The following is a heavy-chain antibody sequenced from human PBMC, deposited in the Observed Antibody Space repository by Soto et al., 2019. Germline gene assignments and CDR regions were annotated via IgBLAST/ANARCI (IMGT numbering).Heavy chain of an antibody. CDR3: ARSFVVVTALAY. V-gene: IGHV1-3*05. Sequence: QVQLVQSGAEEKKPGASVKVSCKASGYTFTSYALHWVRKAPGQRLEWMGWINAGNGNTTYSQKFQGSVTNTRDTTASTAYMELRSLRSEDTAVYYCARSFVVVTALAYWGQGTLVTVSS. CDR1: GYTFTSYA. CDR2: INAGNGNT. J-gene: IGHJ4*02. D-gene: IGHD2-21*02.